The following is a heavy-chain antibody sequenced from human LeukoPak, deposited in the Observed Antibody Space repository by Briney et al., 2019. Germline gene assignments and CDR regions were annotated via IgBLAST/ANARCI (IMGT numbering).Heavy chain of an antibody. D-gene: IGHD4-23*01. J-gene: IGHJ4*02. CDR1: GFTFSGYW. CDR2: IKPDGSAK. Sequence: TGGSLRLSCAASGFTFSGYWMSWVRQAPGKGLEWVANIKPDGSAKSYVDSVRGRFTISRDNAKESLFLQMNSLRADDTAVYYCARGLRWPDFWGQGTLVTVSS. V-gene: IGHV3-7*03. CDR3: ARGLRWPDF.